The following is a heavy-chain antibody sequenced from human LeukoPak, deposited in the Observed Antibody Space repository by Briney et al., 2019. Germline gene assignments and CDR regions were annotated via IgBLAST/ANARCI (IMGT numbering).Heavy chain of an antibody. V-gene: IGHV1-69*13. CDR1: GGTFSSYA. J-gene: IGHJ5*02. CDR3: ARAYYYGSGSYYKMGTGWFDP. CDR2: IIPISGTA. Sequence: SVKVSCKASGGTFSSYAISWVRQAPGQGLEWMGGIIPISGTANYAQKFQGRVTITADESTSTAYMELSSLRSEDTAVYYCARAYYYGSGSYYKMGTGWFDPWGQGTLVTVSS. D-gene: IGHD3-10*01.